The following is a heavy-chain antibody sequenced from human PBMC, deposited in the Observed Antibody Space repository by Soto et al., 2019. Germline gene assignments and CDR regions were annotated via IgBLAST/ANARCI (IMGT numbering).Heavy chain of an antibody. Sequence: GASVKVSCKASGYTFTSYYMHWVRQAPGQGLEWMGMINPSAGSTSYAHKFQGRVTLTTDTSTSTAFMDLGSLTSADTAVYYCAMVDLYVTPTPQDVWGQGTTVTVSS. CDR3: AMVDLYVTPTPQDV. J-gene: IGHJ6*02. CDR1: GYTFTSYY. V-gene: IGHV1-46*01. D-gene: IGHD3-16*01. CDR2: INPSAGST.